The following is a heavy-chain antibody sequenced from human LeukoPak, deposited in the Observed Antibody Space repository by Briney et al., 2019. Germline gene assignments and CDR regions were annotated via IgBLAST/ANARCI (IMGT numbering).Heavy chain of an antibody. V-gene: IGHV4-39*01. CDR3: ARSHIVAVTGFAFDI. CDR2: IYYSGNT. Sequence: SETLSLTCTVSGGSISSSSYYWGWIRQSPGKGLEWIGSIYYSGNTYYNPSLNSRVTITVDTSKYQFSLQLSSVTAADTTVYYCARSHIVAVTGFAFDIWGQGTLVTVSS. D-gene: IGHD2-21*02. J-gene: IGHJ3*02. CDR1: GGSISSSSYY.